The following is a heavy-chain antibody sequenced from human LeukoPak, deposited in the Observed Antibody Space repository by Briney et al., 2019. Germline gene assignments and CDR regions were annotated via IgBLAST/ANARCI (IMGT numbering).Heavy chain of an antibody. D-gene: IGHD5-24*01. V-gene: IGHV3-23*01. Sequence: GGSLRLSCAASGFTFSSYAMSWVRQAPGKGLEWVSVISGSGGTTYYTDSVKGRFTISRDNPKNTLYLQMNSLRAEDTAVYYCAKVRWLQFYYFDYWGQGTLVTVSS. CDR2: ISGSGGTT. CDR3: AKVRWLQFYYFDY. J-gene: IGHJ4*02. CDR1: GFTFSSYA.